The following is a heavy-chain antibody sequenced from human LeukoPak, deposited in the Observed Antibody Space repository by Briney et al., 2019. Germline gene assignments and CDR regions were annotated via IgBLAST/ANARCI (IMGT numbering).Heavy chain of an antibody. CDR2: INHSGST. J-gene: IGHJ4*02. CDR1: GGSFSGYY. V-gene: IGHV4-34*01. Sequence: PSETLSLTCAVYGGSFSGYYWSWIRQPPGKGLEWIGEINHSGSTNYNPSLKSRVTISVDTSKNQFSLKLSSVTAADTAVYYCARSYDSSGYVFDYWGQGTLVTVSS. CDR3: ARSYDSSGYVFDY. D-gene: IGHD3-22*01.